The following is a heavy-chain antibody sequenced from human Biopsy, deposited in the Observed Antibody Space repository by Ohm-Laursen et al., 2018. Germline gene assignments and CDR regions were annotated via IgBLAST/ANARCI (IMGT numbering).Heavy chain of an antibody. CDR3: ARLPHGDLRYNFDY. D-gene: IGHD2-21*02. CDR2: ISYSGST. V-gene: IGHV4-59*08. J-gene: IGHJ4*02. Sequence: GTLSLTCPVSGGSISNYYWSWVRQPPGKGLEWIGYISYSGSTNYNPSLRSRVTISLDTSKNQFSLKLSSVTAADTAVYYCARLPHGDLRYNFDYWGQGTLVTVSS. CDR1: GGSISNYY.